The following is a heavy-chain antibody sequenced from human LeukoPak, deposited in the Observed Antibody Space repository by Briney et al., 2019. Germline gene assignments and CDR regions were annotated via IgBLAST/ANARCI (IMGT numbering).Heavy chain of an antibody. V-gene: IGHV3-21*01. CDR3: IVLAVTATLGFDY. D-gene: IGHD6-19*01. Sequence: GGSLRLSCAASGFTFSSYSMNWVRQAPGKGLEWVSSISSSSSYIYYADSVKGRFTISRDNARKSLYLQMNSLRAEDTAVYYCIVLAVTATLGFDYWGQGTLVTVSS. CDR1: GFTFSSYS. J-gene: IGHJ4*02. CDR2: ISSSSSYI.